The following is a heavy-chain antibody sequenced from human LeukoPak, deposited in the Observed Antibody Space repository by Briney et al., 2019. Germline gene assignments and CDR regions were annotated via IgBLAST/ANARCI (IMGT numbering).Heavy chain of an antibody. CDR2: IIPIFGTA. Sequence: SVKVSCKASGGTFSSYAMSWVRQAPEQGLEWMGGIIPIFGTANYAQKFQGRVTITADESTSTAYMELSSLRSEDTAVYYCARAGNWKGAFDIWGQGTMVTVSS. D-gene: IGHD1-1*01. CDR3: ARAGNWKGAFDI. V-gene: IGHV1-69*13. J-gene: IGHJ3*02. CDR1: GGTFSSYA.